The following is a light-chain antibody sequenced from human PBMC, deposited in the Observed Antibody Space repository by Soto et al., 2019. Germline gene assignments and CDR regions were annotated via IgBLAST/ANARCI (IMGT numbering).Light chain of an antibody. CDR1: QTVSSIH. V-gene: IGKV3-20*01. CDR2: GAS. CDR3: QQYGTSPVT. J-gene: IGKJ5*01. Sequence: EILLTQSPGTLSLSPLEIATLPFTSSQTVSSIHLAWYQQKAGQAPRLLIYGASTRATGIPDRFSGSGFGTDFTLTISRLEPEDFAVYHCQQYGTSPVTFGQGTRLEIK.